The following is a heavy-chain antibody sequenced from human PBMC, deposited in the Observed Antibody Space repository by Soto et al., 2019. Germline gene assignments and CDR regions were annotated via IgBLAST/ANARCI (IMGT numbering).Heavy chain of an antibody. CDR3: ARDRNPHVFNTNWFDP. J-gene: IGHJ5*02. CDR2: ISYDGSNK. V-gene: IGHV3-30-3*01. CDR1: GFTFSSYA. Sequence: PGGSLRLSCAASGFTFSSYAMHWVRQAPGKGLEWVAVISYDGSNKYYADSVKGRFTISRDNSKNTLYLQMNSLRAEDTAVYYCARDRNPHVFNTNWFDPWGQGTLVTVPS. D-gene: IGHD1-1*01.